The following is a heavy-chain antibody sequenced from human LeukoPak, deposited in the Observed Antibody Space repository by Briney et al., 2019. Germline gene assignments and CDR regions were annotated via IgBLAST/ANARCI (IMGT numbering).Heavy chain of an antibody. D-gene: IGHD2-15*01. CDR2: INPNSGGT. V-gene: IGHV1-2*04. J-gene: IGHJ4*02. Sequence: GASVKVSCKASGYTFTRYYMHWVRQAPGQGLEWMGWINPNSGGTNYAQKFQGWVTMTRDTSISTAYMELSRLRSDDTAVYYCARGDYCSGGSCYGYYFDYWGQGTLVTVSS. CDR3: ARGDYCSGGSCYGYYFDY. CDR1: GYTFTRYY.